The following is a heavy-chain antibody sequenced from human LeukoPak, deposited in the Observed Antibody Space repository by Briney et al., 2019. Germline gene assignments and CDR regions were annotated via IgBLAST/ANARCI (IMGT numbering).Heavy chain of an antibody. J-gene: IGHJ5*01. D-gene: IGHD1-26*01. CDR3: ARASGSYWWFDS. CDR1: VYTFHGHY. CDR2: VNPSSGET. V-gene: IGHV1-2*02. Sequence: ASVDVPRNASVYTFHGHYLHWVRPAPGKGFEWMGCVNPSSGETNYAQKFQGSVTMTRDTSISTVYMERSRLRSDDTAVYYCARASGSYWWFDSWGQGTLVTVSS.